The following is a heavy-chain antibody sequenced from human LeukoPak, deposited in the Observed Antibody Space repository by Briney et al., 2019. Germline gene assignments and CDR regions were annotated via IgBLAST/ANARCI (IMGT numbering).Heavy chain of an antibody. J-gene: IGHJ4*02. CDR2: ISGSGGST. CDR3: AKDYGSGSYGLRYYFDY. D-gene: IGHD3-10*01. V-gene: IGHV3-23*01. CDR1: GFTFSDYG. Sequence: GGSLRLSCAASGFTFSDYGMSWVRQAPGKGLEWVSAISGSGGSTYYADSVKGRFTISRDNSKNTLYLQMNSLRAEDTAVYYCAKDYGSGSYGLRYYFDYWGQGTLVTVSS.